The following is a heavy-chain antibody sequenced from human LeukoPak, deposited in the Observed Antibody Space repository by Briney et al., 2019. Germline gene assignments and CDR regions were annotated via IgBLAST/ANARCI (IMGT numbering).Heavy chain of an antibody. V-gene: IGHV1-69*13. CDR1: GGTFSSYA. D-gene: IGHD2-2*01. Sequence: SVKVSCKASGGTFSSYAISWVRQAPGRGVEWMGGIIPIFGTANYAQKFQGRVTITADEPTSTAYMELSSLRSEDTAVYYCAREGYCSRTSCYGYYWGQGTLVTVSS. CDR2: IIPIFGTA. J-gene: IGHJ4*02. CDR3: AREGYCSRTSCYGYY.